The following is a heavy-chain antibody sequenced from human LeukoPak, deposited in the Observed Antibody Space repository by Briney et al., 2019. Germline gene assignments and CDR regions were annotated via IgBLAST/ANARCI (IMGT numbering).Heavy chain of an antibody. Sequence: GGSLRLSCVASGFTFGNYAMHWVRQAPGKGLEYVSAINTNGGTTYYANSVKGRFTISRDNSKNTVYLQMGSLRAEDMAVYYCVRTSGSLDYWGQGTLVTVSS. J-gene: IGHJ4*02. D-gene: IGHD1-26*01. V-gene: IGHV3-64*01. CDR1: GFTFGNYA. CDR3: VRTSGSLDY. CDR2: INTNGGTT.